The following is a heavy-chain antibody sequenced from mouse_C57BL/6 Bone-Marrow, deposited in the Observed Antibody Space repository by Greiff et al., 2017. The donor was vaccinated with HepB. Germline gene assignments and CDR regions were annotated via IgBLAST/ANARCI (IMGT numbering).Heavy chain of an antibody. CDR1: GFTFSDYY. D-gene: IGHD3-2*02. J-gene: IGHJ2*01. Sequence: EVQGVESGGGLVQPGGSLKLSCAASGFTFSDYYMYWVRQTPEKRLEWVAYISNGGGSTYYPDTVKGRFTISRDNAKNTLYLQMSRLKSEDTAMYYCARQKGSQRGYWGQGTTLTVSS. CDR2: ISNGGGST. V-gene: IGHV5-12*01. CDR3: ARQKGSQRGY.